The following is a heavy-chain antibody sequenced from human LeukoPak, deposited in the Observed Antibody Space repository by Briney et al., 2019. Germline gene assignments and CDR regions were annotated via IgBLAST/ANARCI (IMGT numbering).Heavy chain of an antibody. CDR1: GGSISSYY. V-gene: IGHV4-59*08. Sequence: PSETLSLTCTVSGGSISSYYWSWIRQPPGKGLEWIGYIYYSGSTNYNPSLKSRVTISVDTSKNQFSLKLSSVTAADTAVYYCATFDYGDAFDIWGQGTMVTVSS. J-gene: IGHJ3*02. CDR2: IYYSGST. D-gene: IGHD4-17*01. CDR3: ATFDYGDAFDI.